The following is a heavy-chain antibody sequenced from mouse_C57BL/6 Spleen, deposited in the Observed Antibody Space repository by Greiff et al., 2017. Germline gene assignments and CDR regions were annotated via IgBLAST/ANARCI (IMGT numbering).Heavy chain of an antibody. CDR1: GYTFTSYW. D-gene: IGHD6-5*01. V-gene: IGHV1-69*01. Sequence: QVQLQQPGAELVMPGASVKLSCKASGYTFTSYWMHWVKQRPGQGLEWIGEIDPSDSYTNYNQQFKGKSTLTVDKSSSTAYMQLSSVTSEDAAVYYCARSYSGGAMDDWGQGTSVTVSS. CDR2: IDPSDSYT. J-gene: IGHJ4*01. CDR3: ARSYSGGAMDD.